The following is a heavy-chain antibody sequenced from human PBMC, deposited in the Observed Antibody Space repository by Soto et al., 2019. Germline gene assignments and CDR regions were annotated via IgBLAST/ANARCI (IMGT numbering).Heavy chain of an antibody. CDR3: AGLTYNYYASSGYYNWLDP. J-gene: IGHJ5*02. Sequence: SETLSLTCTVSGGSISSGDYYWSWIRQPPGKGLEWIGYIYYSGSTYYNPSLKSRVTISVDTSKNQFSLKLSSVTAADTAVYYCAGLTYNYYASSGYYNWLDPCGQGPLVTVYS. D-gene: IGHD3-22*01. CDR2: IYYSGST. CDR1: GGSISSGDYY. V-gene: IGHV4-30-4*01.